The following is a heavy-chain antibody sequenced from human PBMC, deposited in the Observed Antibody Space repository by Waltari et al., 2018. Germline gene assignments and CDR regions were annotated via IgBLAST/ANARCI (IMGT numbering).Heavy chain of an antibody. V-gene: IGHV3-9*01. J-gene: IGHJ4*02. Sequence: EVQLVESGGGLVQPGRSLRLSCAASGFTFDDYAMHWVRQAPGKGLEWVSGISWNSGSIGYAESVKGRFTISRDNAKNSLYLQMNSLRAEDTALYYCAKDSRRYSYGHDYWGQGTLVTVSS. CDR2: ISWNSGSI. CDR1: GFTFDDYA. D-gene: IGHD5-18*01. CDR3: AKDSRRYSYGHDY.